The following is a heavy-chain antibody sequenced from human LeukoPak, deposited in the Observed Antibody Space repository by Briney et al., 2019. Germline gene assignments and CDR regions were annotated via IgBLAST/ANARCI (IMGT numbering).Heavy chain of an antibody. Sequence: GGTLRLSCAASGFTFSNNGMAWVRQPPGKGLEWVSSIFPSGGEIHYADSVRGRFTISRDNSKSTLSLQMNSLRAEDTAIYYCATYRQVLLPFESWGQGTLVTVSS. CDR3: ATYRQVLLPFES. V-gene: IGHV3-23*01. CDR2: IFPSGGEI. CDR1: GFTFSNNG. J-gene: IGHJ4*02. D-gene: IGHD2-8*02.